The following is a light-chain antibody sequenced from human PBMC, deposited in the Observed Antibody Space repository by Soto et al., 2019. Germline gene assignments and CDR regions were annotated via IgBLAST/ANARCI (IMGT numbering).Light chain of an antibody. CDR3: FSYAGGNKV. CDR2: EVT. J-gene: IGLJ1*01. Sequence: QSALTQPPSASGSPGQSVTISCTGASSDVGAYNSVSWYQQHPGKAPKLMIYEVTKRASGVPDRFSGSKSDNTASLTASGLQAEDEADYYCFSYAGGNKVFGTGTKLTVL. V-gene: IGLV2-8*01. CDR1: SSDVGAYNS.